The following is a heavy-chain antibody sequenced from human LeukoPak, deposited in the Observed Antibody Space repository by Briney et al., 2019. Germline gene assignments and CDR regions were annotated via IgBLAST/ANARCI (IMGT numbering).Heavy chain of an antibody. CDR1: GFTFSSYA. CDR3: AKASYYDFWSGYYYFDY. D-gene: IGHD3-3*01. CDR2: LSGSGGST. Sequence: GGSLRLSCAASGFTFSSYAMTWVRQAPGKGLEWVSALSGSGGSTYYADSVKGRFTISRDNSKNTLYLQMNSLRAEDTAVYYCAKASYYDFWSGYYYFDYWGQGTLVTVSS. J-gene: IGHJ4*02. V-gene: IGHV3-23*01.